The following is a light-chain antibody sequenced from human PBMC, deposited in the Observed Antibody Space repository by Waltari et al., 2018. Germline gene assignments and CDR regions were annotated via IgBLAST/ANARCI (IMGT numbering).Light chain of an antibody. CDR1: GSDIGYYNS. CDR2: DVS. V-gene: IGLV2-14*03. J-gene: IGLJ2*01. Sequence: QSALAQSASVSGSPGQSITISCTGTGSDIGYYNSVPWYKQHPGKAPKLLIFDVSRWSSGVSHRFSGSKSGNTASLTISGLQAEDEADYYCSSYTSTNTIIFGGGTKVTVL. CDR3: SSYTSTNTII.